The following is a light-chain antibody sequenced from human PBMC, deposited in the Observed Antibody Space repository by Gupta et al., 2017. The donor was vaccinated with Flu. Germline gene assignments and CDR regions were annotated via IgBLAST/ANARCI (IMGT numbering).Light chain of an antibody. Sequence: EIVMTQSPATLSVSPGERATLSCRASQSVSSNLAWSQQKRGQAPRRLIAGASLRATGIPARCSGSGAGTEFPLTISSLQSEDFAVYHCQQYNDWPAFGQGTKVEIK. V-gene: IGKV3-15*01. CDR1: QSVSSN. CDR2: GAS. J-gene: IGKJ1*01. CDR3: QQYNDWPA.